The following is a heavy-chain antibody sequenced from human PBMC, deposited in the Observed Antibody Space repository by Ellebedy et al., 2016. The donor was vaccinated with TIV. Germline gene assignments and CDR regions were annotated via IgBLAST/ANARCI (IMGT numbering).Heavy chain of an antibody. D-gene: IGHD3-16*01. J-gene: IGHJ2*01. CDR1: AFTFSRYW. CDR2: IKQDGSEK. CDR3: AGGGGWSFDL. V-gene: IGHV3-7*01. Sequence: GESLKISCAASAFTFSRYWMSWVRPALGKGLEWVAIIKQDGSEKHYMDSVKGRFTITRVNAKNSLYLQMNSLRGEDTAVYYCAGGGGWSFDLWGRGTLVTVSS.